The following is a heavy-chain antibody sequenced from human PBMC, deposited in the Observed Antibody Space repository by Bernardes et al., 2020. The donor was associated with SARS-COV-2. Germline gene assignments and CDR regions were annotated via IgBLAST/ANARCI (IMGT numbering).Heavy chain of an antibody. CDR1: GGSFSGYY. V-gene: IGHV4-34*01. J-gene: IGHJ5*02. D-gene: IGHD3-10*01. CDR2: IKHSGST. Sequence: SETLSLTCAVYGGSFSGYYWSWIRQPPGKGLEWIGEIKHSGSTNYNPSLKSRVTISVDTSKNQFSLKLSSVTAADTAVYYCARAHYGYNWFDPWGQGTLVTVSS. CDR3: ARAHYGYNWFDP.